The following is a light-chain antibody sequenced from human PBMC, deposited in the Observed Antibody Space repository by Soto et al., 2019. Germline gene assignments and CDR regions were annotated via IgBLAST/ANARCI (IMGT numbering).Light chain of an antibody. J-gene: IGLJ1*01. CDR2: EVT. CDR1: SSDVGGFNY. V-gene: IGLV2-8*01. CDR3: SSYAGSNNPLFV. Sequence: QSALAQPPSASGSPGQSITISCTGTSSDVGGFNYTSWHQQHPGKAPKVRIYEVTKRPSGVPDRFSGSKSANTASLTVSGLQAEDEADYYYSSYAGSNNPLFVFGTGTKVTVL.